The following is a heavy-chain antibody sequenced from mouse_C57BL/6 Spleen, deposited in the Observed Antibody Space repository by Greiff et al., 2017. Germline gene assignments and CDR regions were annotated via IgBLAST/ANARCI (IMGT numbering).Heavy chain of an antibody. CDR3: ARREVYYAMDY. CDR1: GYTFTSYG. Sequence: VQLQQSGAELARPGASVKLSCKASGYTFTSYGISWVKQRTGQGLEWIGAIYPRSGNTYYNEKFKGKATLTADKSSSTAYMELRSLTSEDSAVYFCARREVYYAMDYWGQGTSVTVSS. CDR2: IYPRSGNT. V-gene: IGHV1-81*01. J-gene: IGHJ4*01.